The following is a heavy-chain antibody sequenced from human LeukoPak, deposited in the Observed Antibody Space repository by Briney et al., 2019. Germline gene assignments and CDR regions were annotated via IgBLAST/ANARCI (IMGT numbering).Heavy chain of an antibody. V-gene: IGHV3-15*01. CDR1: GFTFSNAW. D-gene: IGHD3-22*01. CDR2: IKINTSGADT. CDR3: ATGDTSRWQYDYYYYDNYG. J-gene: IGHJ6*03. Sequence: RGSLRLSRPASGFTFSNAWLIWDRQVPGTGLDAVGRIKINTSGADTESTEPVKGIYTILTDDSKDTLYLQIKNLKSEDTAVYHFATGDTSRWQYDYYYYDNYGWGKLTTV.